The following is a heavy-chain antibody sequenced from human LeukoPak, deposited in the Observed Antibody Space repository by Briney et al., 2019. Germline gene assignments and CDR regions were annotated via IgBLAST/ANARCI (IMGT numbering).Heavy chain of an antibody. D-gene: IGHD2-15*01. V-gene: IGHV4-59*08. Sequence: SETLSLTCRVSGASVSNYYWSWIRQSPGKGLEWIGFFHYSGSTNYNPSLNSRVTTSIDTSMHQLSLTLVSVTAADTAVYFCARHHDGGPKLRLDFWGLGVLVTVSS. J-gene: IGHJ4*02. CDR1: GASVSNYY. CDR3: ARHHDGGPKLRLDF. CDR2: FHYSGST.